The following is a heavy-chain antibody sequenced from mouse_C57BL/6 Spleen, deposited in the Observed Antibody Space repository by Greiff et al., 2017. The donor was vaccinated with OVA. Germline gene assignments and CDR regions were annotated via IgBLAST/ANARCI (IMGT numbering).Heavy chain of an antibody. CDR3: ARDRGFGDAMDY. V-gene: IGHV3-6*01. J-gene: IGHJ4*01. D-gene: IGHD3-1*01. Sequence: VQLKESGPGLVKPSQSLSLTCSVTGYSITSGYYWNWIRQFPGNKLEWMGYISYDGSNNYNPSLKNRISITRDTSKNQFFLKLNSVTTEDTATYYCARDRGFGDAMDYWGQGTSVTVSS. CDR2: ISYDGSN. CDR1: GYSITSGYY.